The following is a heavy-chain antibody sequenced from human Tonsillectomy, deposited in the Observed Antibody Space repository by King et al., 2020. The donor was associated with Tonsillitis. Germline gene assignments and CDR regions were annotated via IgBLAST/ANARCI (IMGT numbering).Heavy chain of an antibody. D-gene: IGHD3-9*01. CDR2: IYHSGST. V-gene: IGHV4-38-2*02. J-gene: IGHJ6*02. Sequence: QLQESGPGLVKPSETLSLTCAVSGYSISSGYYWGWIRQPPGKGLAWIGSIYHSGSTYYNPSLKSRVTISVDTSKNQFSLKLSSVTAADTAVYYCAREGYDILTGYYTARDYYYGMDVWGQGTTVTVSS. CDR3: AREGYDILTGYYTARDYYYGMDV. CDR1: GYSISSGYY.